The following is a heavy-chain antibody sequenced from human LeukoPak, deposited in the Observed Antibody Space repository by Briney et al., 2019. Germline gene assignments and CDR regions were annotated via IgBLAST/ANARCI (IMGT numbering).Heavy chain of an antibody. J-gene: IGHJ4*02. D-gene: IGHD2-2*01. CDR3: AREGSAADDFDY. CDR2: ISTSSGTM. Sequence: GGSLRLSCAASGFTFSTYSMNWVRQAPRKGLEWVSYISTSSGTMYYADSVKGRFTISRDNAQNSLYLQMNSLTAEDTAVYYCAREGSAADDFDYWGQGTLVTVSS. CDR1: GFTFSTYS. V-gene: IGHV3-48*04.